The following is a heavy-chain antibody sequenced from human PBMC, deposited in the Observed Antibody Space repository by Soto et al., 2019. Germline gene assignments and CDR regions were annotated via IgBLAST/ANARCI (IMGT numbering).Heavy chain of an antibody. J-gene: IGHJ5*02. V-gene: IGHV4-30-2*01. Sequence: LSLTCAVSGGSISSGGYSWSWIQQPPGKGLEWIGYIYHSGSTYYNPSLKSRVTISVDRSKNQFSLKLSSVTAADTAVYYCARGEQQLEYNWFDPWGQGTLVTVSS. CDR3: ARGEQQLEYNWFDP. CDR1: GGSISSGGYS. D-gene: IGHD6-13*01. CDR2: IYHSGST.